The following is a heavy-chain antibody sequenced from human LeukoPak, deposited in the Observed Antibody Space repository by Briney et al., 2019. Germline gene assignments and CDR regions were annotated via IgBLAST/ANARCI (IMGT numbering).Heavy chain of an antibody. CDR2: VNGDGYTT. CDR1: GFTFSSYA. D-gene: IGHD5-18*01. J-gene: IGHJ4*02. V-gene: IGHV3-74*01. CDR3: ARDFYSYGFSDY. Sequence: PGGSLRLSCAASGFTFSSYAMHWVRQAPGKGLVWVSRVNGDGYTTRYADSVKGRFTVSRDNAKNTLYLQMNSLRAEDTAVYYCARDFYSYGFSDYWGQGTLVTVSS.